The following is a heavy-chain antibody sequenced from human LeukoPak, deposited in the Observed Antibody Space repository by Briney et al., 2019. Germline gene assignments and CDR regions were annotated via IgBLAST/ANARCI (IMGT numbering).Heavy chain of an antibody. CDR2: ISGSGGST. D-gene: IGHD3-22*01. V-gene: IGHV3-23*01. J-gene: IGHJ4*02. CDR1: GFTFSSYA. CDR3: AKAIGRQWLTRGLFDY. Sequence: GGSLRLSCAASGFTFSSYAMNWVRQAPGKGLEWVSAISGSGGSTYYADSVKGRFTISRDNSKNTLYLQMNSLRAEDTAVYYCAKAIGRQWLTRGLFDYWGQGTLVTVSS.